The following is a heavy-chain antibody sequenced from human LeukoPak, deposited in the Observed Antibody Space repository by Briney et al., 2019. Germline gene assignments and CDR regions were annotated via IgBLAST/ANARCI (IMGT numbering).Heavy chain of an antibody. CDR1: GFTFGSYW. J-gene: IGHJ4*02. V-gene: IGHV3-7*01. Sequence: PGGSLRLSCAASGFTFGSYWMIWVRQAPGKGLEWVANIRQDGSEKYYVASVRGRFTISRDNAKNSLYLQMNSLRGEDTAVYYCARLADYDSSGYFDYWGQGTLVTVSS. CDR2: IRQDGSEK. D-gene: IGHD3-22*01. CDR3: ARLADYDSSGYFDY.